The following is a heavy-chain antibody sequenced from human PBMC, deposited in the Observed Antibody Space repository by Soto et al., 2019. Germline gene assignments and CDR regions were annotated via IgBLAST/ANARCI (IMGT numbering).Heavy chain of an antibody. CDR3: ARGYSSSRDFDY. D-gene: IGHD6-6*01. CDR2: INHSGST. J-gene: IGHJ4*02. V-gene: IGHV4-34*01. CDR1: GGSFSGYY. Sequence: PSETLSLTCAVYGGSFSGYYWSWIRQPPGKGLEWIGEINHSGSTNYNPSLKSRVTISVDTSKNQFSLKLSSVTAADTAVYYCARGYSSSRDFDYRGQGTLVTVSS.